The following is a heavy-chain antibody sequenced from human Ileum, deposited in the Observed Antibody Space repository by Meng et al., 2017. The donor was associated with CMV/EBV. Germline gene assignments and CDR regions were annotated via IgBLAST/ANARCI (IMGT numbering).Heavy chain of an antibody. CDR1: GGSISSGGFY. CDR3: ARTNYGDYNWFDP. J-gene: IGHJ5*02. CDR2: IYYSGST. V-gene: IGHV4-31*03. Sequence: VQTTVAGPGLVKPSQTLSLTCTVSGGSISSGGFYWSWIRQHPGKGPEWIGYIYYSGSTYYNPSLRSRVAISIDTSKNQFSLKLTSVTAADTAVYFCARTNYGDYNWFDPWGQGTLVTVSS. D-gene: IGHD4-17*01.